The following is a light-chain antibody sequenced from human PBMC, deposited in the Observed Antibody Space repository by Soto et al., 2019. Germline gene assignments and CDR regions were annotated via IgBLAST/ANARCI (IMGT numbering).Light chain of an antibody. CDR2: GAS. Sequence: EIVLTQCPGTLSLSPGERATLSCRASQSLSNNIYLAWYQQTPGQAPRLXIYGASSRETGIPNRFSCSGSGTACTRTISRLEPEDVSVYDCQQYGNSPQTFGQGTKVDIK. CDR3: QQYGNSPQT. V-gene: IGKV3-20*01. J-gene: IGKJ1*01. CDR1: QSLSNNIY.